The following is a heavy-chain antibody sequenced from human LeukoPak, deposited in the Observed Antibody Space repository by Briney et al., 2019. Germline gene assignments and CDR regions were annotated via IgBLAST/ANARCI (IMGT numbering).Heavy chain of an antibody. V-gene: IGHV3-21*04. CDR1: GFIFSDYS. CDR3: AKDVLLWFGELLYQDAFDI. D-gene: IGHD3-10*01. J-gene: IGHJ3*02. CDR2: ISSSSAYI. Sequence: GGSLRLSCVASGFIFSDYSMDWVRQAPGKGLEWVSSISSSSAYIFYSDSVKGRFTISRDNAQSSLYLQMNSLRAGDTAVYYCAKDVLLWFGELLYQDAFDIWGQGTMVTVSS.